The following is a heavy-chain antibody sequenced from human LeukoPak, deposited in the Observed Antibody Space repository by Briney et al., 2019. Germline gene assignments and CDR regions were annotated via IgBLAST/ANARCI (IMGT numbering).Heavy chain of an antibody. CDR1: GYTFTGYY. Sequence: RASVKVSCKASGYTFTGYYMHWVRQAPGQGLEWMGWIDPNSGGTNYAQKFQGWVTMTRDTSISTAYMELSRLRSDDTAVYYCAEGPRSTIFWGAPKYGLDGWGQGTKVPVSS. CDR3: AEGPRSTIFWGAPKYGLDG. D-gene: IGHD3-3*01. J-gene: IGHJ6*02. CDR2: IDPNSGGT. V-gene: IGHV1-2*04.